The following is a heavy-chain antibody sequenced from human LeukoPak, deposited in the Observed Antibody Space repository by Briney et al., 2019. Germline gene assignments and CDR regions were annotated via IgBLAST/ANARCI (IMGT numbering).Heavy chain of an antibody. CDR2: IYHSGST. J-gene: IGHJ5*02. V-gene: IGHV4-38-2*01. Sequence: SETLSLTCAVSGYSISSGYYWGWIRQPPGQGLEWIGSIYHSGSTYYNPSLKSRVTISVDTSKNQFSLKLSSVTAADTAVYYCARASNPDYYGSGTDNWFDPWGQGTLVTVSS. D-gene: IGHD3-10*01. CDR3: ARASNPDYYGSGTDNWFDP. CDR1: GYSISSGYY.